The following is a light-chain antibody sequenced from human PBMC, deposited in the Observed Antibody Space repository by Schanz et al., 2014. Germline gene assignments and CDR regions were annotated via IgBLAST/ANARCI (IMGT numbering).Light chain of an antibody. J-gene: IGKJ1*01. CDR1: QSVNSD. V-gene: IGKV3-15*01. CDR2: GAS. CDR3: QQRSNWPWT. Sequence: ETVMTQSPVTLSVSPGERATLSCRASQSVNSDLAWYQQKSGQAPRLLIYGASTRATGIPARLSGSGSGTEFTLTISSLQSEDLAVYYCQQRSNWPWTFGQGTKVEIK.